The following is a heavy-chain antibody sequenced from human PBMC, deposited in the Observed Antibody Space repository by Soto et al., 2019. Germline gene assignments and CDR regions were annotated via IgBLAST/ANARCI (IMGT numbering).Heavy chain of an antibody. CDR3: ARGVGYCSGGSCPSFLGH. CDR1: CGSISSYY. Sequence: SETLSLTCTVSCGSISSYYWSWIRQPPGKGLEWIGYLYYSGSTNYNPSLKSRVTISVDTSKNQFSLKLSSVTAADTAVYYCARGVGYCSGGSCPSFLGHWGQGTLVTVSS. V-gene: IGHV4-59*08. D-gene: IGHD2-15*01. J-gene: IGHJ4*02. CDR2: LYYSGST.